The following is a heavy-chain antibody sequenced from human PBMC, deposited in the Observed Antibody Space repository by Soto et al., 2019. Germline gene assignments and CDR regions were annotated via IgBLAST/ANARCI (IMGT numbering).Heavy chain of an antibody. V-gene: IGHV3-23*01. Sequence: EVQLLESGGGLVQPGGSLRLSCAASGFTFSNSAMSWVRQAPGKGLERVSAISYSGGSTHYADSVKGRFTISRDNSKNTLYLQMNSLRAEDTAVYYCAKPPAPDYLWGSSRYFSKWGQGTLVTVSS. CDR2: ISYSGGST. CDR3: AKPPAPDYLWGSSRYFSK. CDR1: GFTFSNSA. J-gene: IGHJ4*02. D-gene: IGHD3-16*02.